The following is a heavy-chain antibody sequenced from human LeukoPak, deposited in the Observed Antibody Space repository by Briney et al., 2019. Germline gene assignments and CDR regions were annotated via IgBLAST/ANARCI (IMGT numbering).Heavy chain of an antibody. CDR3: ARSRYCSGGSCYWYLNWFDP. V-gene: IGHV4-38-2*02. Sequence: SETLSLTCTVSGYSISSGYYWGWIRQPPGQGPEWIGSIYYSGSTYYNPSLKSRVTISVDTSKNQFSLKLSSVTAADTAVYYCARSRYCSGGSCYWYLNWFDPWGQGTLVTVSS. CDR2: IYYSGST. D-gene: IGHD2-15*01. CDR1: GYSISSGYY. J-gene: IGHJ5*02.